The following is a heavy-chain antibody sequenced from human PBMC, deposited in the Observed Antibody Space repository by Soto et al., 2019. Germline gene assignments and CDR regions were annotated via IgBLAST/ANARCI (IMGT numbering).Heavy chain of an antibody. D-gene: IGHD3-10*01. CDR2: ISGSGGST. J-gene: IGHJ6*02. CDR1: GFTLSNYS. Sequence: GGSQRLSCAASGFTLSNYSMSWVRQAPGKGLEWVSVISGSGGSTYYADSVKGRFTISRDNAKNSLYLQMNSLRAEDTAVYYCARDPDGWGSYSSGGYYGMDVWGQGTTVTVSS. CDR3: ARDPDGWGSYSSGGYYGMDV. V-gene: IGHV3-23*01.